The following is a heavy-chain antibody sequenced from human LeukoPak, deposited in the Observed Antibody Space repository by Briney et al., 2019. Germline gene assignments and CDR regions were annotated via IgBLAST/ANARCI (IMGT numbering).Heavy chain of an antibody. D-gene: IGHD2-2*01. J-gene: IGHJ5*02. Sequence: GGSLRLSCAASGITFSSYSMNWVRQAPGKGLEWLSYISTSSSAIYYADSVKGRFTISRDNAKNSLYLQMNSLRAEDTAVYYCASLGGVVPDAHFPWGQGTLVTVSS. CDR3: ASLGGVVPDAHFP. V-gene: IGHV3-48*01. CDR1: GITFSSYS. CDR2: ISTSSSAI.